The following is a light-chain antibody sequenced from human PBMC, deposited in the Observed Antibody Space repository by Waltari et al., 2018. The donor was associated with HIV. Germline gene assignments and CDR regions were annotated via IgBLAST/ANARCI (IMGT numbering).Light chain of an antibody. CDR3: TAGDDRLLWV. CDR2: RNV. Sequence: QSVLTQPPSASGTAGPRATISCSGSWSNIGDNFVYWFQQRPETAPKIPCYRNVQRPSGLPDRFAGSKSGTSASLGISGRRSEDEADYYWTAGDDRLLWVFGGVTILAVL. J-gene: IGLJ3*02. CDR1: WSNIGDNF. V-gene: IGLV1-47*01.